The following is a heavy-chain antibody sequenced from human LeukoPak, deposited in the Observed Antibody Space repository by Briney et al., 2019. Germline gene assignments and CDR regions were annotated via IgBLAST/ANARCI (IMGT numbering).Heavy chain of an antibody. CDR3: ARSAVSAIQGYCSSTSCHRRWFDP. Sequence: GASVKVSCKASGGTFNSYAISWVRQAPGQGLEWMGGIIPIFCTASYAQKFQGRVAINADESTSTAYMELRSLRSEDTAVYYCARSAVSAIQGYCSSTSCHRRWFDPWGQGTLVTVSS. CDR2: IIPIFCTA. D-gene: IGHD2-2*02. V-gene: IGHV1-69*01. J-gene: IGHJ5*02. CDR1: GGTFNSYA.